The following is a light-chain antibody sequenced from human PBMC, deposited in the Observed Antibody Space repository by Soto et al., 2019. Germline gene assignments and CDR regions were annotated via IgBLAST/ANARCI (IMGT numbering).Light chain of an antibody. CDR3: QQSYSTTLT. Sequence: DIRMTQSPSSLSASVGDRVTITCRASQGISTYLNWYLQRPGKAPKLLIYAASSLQSGVPSRFSGSGSETDFTLTISSLQPEDFATYSCQQSYSTTLTFGQGTKVEIQ. CDR1: QGISTY. J-gene: IGKJ1*01. CDR2: AAS. V-gene: IGKV1-39*01.